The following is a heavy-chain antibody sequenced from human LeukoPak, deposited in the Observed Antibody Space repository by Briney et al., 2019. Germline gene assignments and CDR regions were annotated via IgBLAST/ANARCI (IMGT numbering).Heavy chain of an antibody. D-gene: IGHD5-12*01. Sequence: PSETLSLTCTVSGVSISSYYRSWIRQPPGKGLEWIGYIYYSGSTNYNPSLKSRVTISVDTSKNQFSLKLTSVTAADTAVYYCARKMSGYDWYYYYYMDVWGKGTTVTISS. V-gene: IGHV4-59*01. CDR1: GVSISSYY. CDR2: IYYSGST. CDR3: ARKMSGYDWYYYYYMDV. J-gene: IGHJ6*03.